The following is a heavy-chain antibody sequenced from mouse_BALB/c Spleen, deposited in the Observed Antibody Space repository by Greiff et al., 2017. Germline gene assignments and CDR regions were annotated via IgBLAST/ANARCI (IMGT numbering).Heavy chain of an antibody. J-gene: IGHJ2*01. Sequence: VKVVESGPGLVAPSQSLSITCTVSGFSLTGYGVNWVRQPPGKGLEWLGMIRGDGSTDYNSALKSRLSISKDNSKSQVFLKMNSLQTDDTARYYCASYGYDDGGFDYWGQGTTLTVSS. V-gene: IGHV2-6-7*01. CDR3: ASYGYDDGGFDY. D-gene: IGHD2-2*01. CDR2: IRGDGST. CDR1: GFSLTGYG.